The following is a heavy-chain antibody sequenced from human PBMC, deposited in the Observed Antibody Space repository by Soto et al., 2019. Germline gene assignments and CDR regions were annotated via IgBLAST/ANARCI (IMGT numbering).Heavy chain of an antibody. V-gene: IGHV1-18*01. CDR3: VRGGILEANRPYYSYCLDV. D-gene: IGHD1-1*01. CDR2: VSPYNGNT. CDR1: GYTFTTYG. J-gene: IGHJ6*02. Sequence: VQLVQSGAEVKKPGASVTVSCKAFGYTFTTYGLSWVRQAPGQGLEWMGWVSPYNGNTYYAPRLQGRVTMTTDTSSTTGYMSLRSLRSDDTAIYSCVRGGILEANRPYYSYCLDVWGQGTPVTVSS.